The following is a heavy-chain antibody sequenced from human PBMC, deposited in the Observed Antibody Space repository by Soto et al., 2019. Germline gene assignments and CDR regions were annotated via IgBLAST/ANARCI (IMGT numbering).Heavy chain of an antibody. CDR2: ITASGGST. Sequence: GGSLRLSCAASGFTFSSYAMSWVRRAPGKGLEWVSGITASGGSTSYADSVKGRFTISRDNSKNTLYLQMNSLRSEDTAVYYCAHTPGIVLVPAAIWYWGQGTLVTVSS. J-gene: IGHJ4*02. CDR1: GFTFSSYA. CDR3: AHTPGIVLVPAAIWY. D-gene: IGHD2-2*02. V-gene: IGHV3-23*01.